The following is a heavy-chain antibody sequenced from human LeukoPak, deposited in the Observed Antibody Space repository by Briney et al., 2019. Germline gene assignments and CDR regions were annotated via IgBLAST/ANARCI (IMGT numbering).Heavy chain of an antibody. V-gene: IGHV3-43*01. CDR1: GFTFDDYT. D-gene: IGHD6-13*01. Sequence: PGGSLRLSCAASGFTFDDYTMHWVRQAPGKGLEWVSLISWDGGSTYYADSVKGRFTISRDNSKNSLYLQMNSLRTEDTALYYCAKEQYSSSWFRRTFDYCRQRTLATVSS. J-gene: IGHJ4*02. CDR2: ISWDGGST. CDR3: AKEQYSSSWFRRTFDY.